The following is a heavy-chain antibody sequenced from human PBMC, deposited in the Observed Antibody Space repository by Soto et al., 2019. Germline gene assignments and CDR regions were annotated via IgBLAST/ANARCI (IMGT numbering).Heavy chain of an antibody. CDR3: ARDPAVAGTRVSFDY. D-gene: IGHD6-19*01. J-gene: IGHJ4*02. CDR2: ISAYNGNT. V-gene: IGHV1-18*01. Sequence: ASVKVSCKASGYTFTSYGISWVRQAPGQGLEWMGWISAYNGNTNYAQKLQGRVTMTTDTSTSTAYMELRSLRSDDTAVYYCARDPAVAGTRVSFDYWGQGTLVTVSS. CDR1: GYTFTSYG.